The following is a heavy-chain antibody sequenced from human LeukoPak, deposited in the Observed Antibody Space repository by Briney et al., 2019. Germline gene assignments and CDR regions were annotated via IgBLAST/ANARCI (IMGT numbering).Heavy chain of an antibody. CDR3: AKNLGPFDV. Sequence: PGGSLRLSCAAPGFTFNDFAMTWVRQAPGKGLDWVSSIGDAGTYYADSVKGRFTISRDNSKNMLYLQLNSLRAGDTAMYYCAKNLGPFDVRGQGTMVTVSS. J-gene: IGHJ3*01. CDR1: GFTFNDFA. CDR2: IGDAGT. V-gene: IGHV3-23*01. D-gene: IGHD3-16*01.